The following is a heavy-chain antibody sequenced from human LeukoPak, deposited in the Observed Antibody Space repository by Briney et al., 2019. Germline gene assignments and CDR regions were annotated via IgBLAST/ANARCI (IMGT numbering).Heavy chain of an antibody. V-gene: IGHV1-46*01. D-gene: IGHD6-13*01. Sequence: ASVQVSCKASGYTFTSYYIHWVRQAPGQGLEWMGIINPGGGRTTYTQKFQGRVTMTRDTSTSTVYMDLSSLRSEDTAVYFCARAPRAAAGFDYWGQGTLVTVSS. CDR1: GYTFTSYY. CDR2: INPGGGRT. CDR3: ARAPRAAAGFDY. J-gene: IGHJ4*02.